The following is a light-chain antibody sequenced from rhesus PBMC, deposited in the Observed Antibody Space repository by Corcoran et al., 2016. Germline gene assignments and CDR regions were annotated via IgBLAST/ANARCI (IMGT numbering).Light chain of an antibody. V-gene: IGKV1-28*03. Sequence: DIQMTQSPSSLSASVGDTVIITCRTRQGVRSNLHWFQQKPGKAPNLLHFVASSLQSGVPSKFSGSGSGPDFTPTINSLQPEDFATYYCLQHDSYPFTFGPGTKLDIK. CDR1: QGVRSN. CDR3: LQHDSYPFT. J-gene: IGKJ3*01. CDR2: VAS.